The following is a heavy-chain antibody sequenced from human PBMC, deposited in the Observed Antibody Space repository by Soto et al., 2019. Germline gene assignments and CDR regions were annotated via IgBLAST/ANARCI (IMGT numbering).Heavy chain of an antibody. CDR3: AKDLFGNYSDYFDY. J-gene: IGHJ4*02. CDR2: ISGSGANT. V-gene: IGHV3-23*01. Sequence: EVQLLESGGGLVQPGGSLRLSCVASAFTFSSYAMSWLRQAPGKGLEWVSGISGSGANTYYADSVKGRFTISRDNSQNTLYLQMNSLRAEDTAVYYCAKDLFGNYSDYFDYWGQGTLVTVSS. CDR1: AFTFSSYA. D-gene: IGHD4-4*01.